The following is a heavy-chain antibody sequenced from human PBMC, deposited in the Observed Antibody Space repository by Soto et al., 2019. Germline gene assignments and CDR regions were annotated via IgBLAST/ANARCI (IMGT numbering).Heavy chain of an antibody. Sequence: GASVKVSCKASGYNFINYGISWVRQAPGQGLEWMGWISVYKGNTNYAQKLQGRVSMTTDTSTSTAYMELRSLRSDDTAVYYCVSDLDGSGPYYSGCWGLGTLVTVSS. CDR3: VSDLDGSGPYYSGC. CDR1: GYNFINYG. CDR2: ISVYKGNT. D-gene: IGHD3-10*01. J-gene: IGHJ4*02. V-gene: IGHV1-18*01.